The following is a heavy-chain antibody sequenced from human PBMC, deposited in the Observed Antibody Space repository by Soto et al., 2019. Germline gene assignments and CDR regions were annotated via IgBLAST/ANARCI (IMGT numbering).Heavy chain of an antibody. CDR2: ISGSGGST. D-gene: IGHD3-10*01. CDR3: AKQGRPMVPGKGWFDP. J-gene: IGHJ5*02. V-gene: IGHV3-23*01. Sequence: PVGSLRLSCAASGFTFSSYAMSWVRQAPGKGLEWVSAISGSGGSTYYADSVKGRFTISRDNSKNTLYLQMNSLRAEDTAVYYCAKQGRPMVPGKGWFDPWGQGTLVTVSS. CDR1: GFTFSSYA.